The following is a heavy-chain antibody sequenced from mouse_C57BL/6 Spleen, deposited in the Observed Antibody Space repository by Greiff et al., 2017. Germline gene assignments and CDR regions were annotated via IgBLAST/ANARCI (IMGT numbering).Heavy chain of an antibody. V-gene: IGHV1-54*01. J-gene: IGHJ1*03. D-gene: IGHD1-1*01. CDR2: INPGSGGT. CDR1: GYAFTNYL. Sequence: VQLQQSGAELVRPGTSVKVSCKASGYAFTNYLIEWVKQRPGQGLEWIGVINPGSGGTNYNEKFKGKATLTADKSSSTAYMQLSSLTSEDSAVXFCAREGDYYGSSYNFDVWGTGTTVTVSS. CDR3: AREGDYYGSSYNFDV.